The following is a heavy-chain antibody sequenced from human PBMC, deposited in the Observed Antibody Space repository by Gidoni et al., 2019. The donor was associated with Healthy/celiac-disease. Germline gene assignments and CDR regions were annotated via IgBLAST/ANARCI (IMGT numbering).Heavy chain of an antibody. CDR1: GGSFSGYY. V-gene: IGHV4-34*01. CDR3: ARGPNYDFWVLY. J-gene: IGHJ4*02. D-gene: IGHD3-3*01. Sequence: QVQLQQWGAGLLKPSETLSLTCAVYGGSFSGYYWSWIRQPPGKGLEWIGEINHSGSTNYNPSLKSRVTISVDTSKNQFSLKLSSVTAADTAVYYCARGPNYDFWVLYWGQGTLVTVSS. CDR2: INHSGST.